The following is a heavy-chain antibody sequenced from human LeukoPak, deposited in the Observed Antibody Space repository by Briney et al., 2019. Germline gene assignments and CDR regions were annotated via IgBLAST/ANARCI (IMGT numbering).Heavy chain of an antibody. CDR2: INTNTGNP. J-gene: IGHJ6*02. CDR3: AREGYFDWGGYYGMDV. D-gene: IGHD3-9*01. V-gene: IGHV7-4-1*02. Sequence: GASVKVSCKASGYTFTSNYIHWVRQAPGQGLEWMGWINTNTGNPTYAQGFTGRFVFSLDTSVSTAYLQISSLKAEDTAVYYCAREGYFDWGGYYGMDVWGQGTTVTVSS. CDR1: GYTFTSNY.